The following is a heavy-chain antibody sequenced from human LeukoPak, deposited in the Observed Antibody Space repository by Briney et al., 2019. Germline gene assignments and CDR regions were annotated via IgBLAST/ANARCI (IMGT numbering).Heavy chain of an antibody. V-gene: IGHV4-59*01. Sequence: SETLSLTCTVSGGSISTYYWSWIRQSPGKGLEWIGHIYYSESIKYNPSLKSRVTISLDTSKNQFSLKLTSVIAADTAVYYCARGPYSGYTLRPLDYWGQGTLVTVSS. CDR2: IYYSESI. J-gene: IGHJ4*02. CDR3: ARGPYSGYTLRPLDY. D-gene: IGHD5-12*01. CDR1: GGSISTYY.